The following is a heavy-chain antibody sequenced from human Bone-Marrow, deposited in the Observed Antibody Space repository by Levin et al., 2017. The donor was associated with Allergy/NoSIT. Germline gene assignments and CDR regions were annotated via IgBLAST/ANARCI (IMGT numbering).Heavy chain of an antibody. CDR2: INSDGSST. CDR1: GFTFRSYW. J-gene: IGHJ6*02. CDR3: VRPMSIAAAGHYYYGMDV. Sequence: ASVKVSCAASGFTFRSYWMHWVRQAPGKGLVWVSRINSDGSSTSYADSVKGRFTISRDNAKNTLYLQMNSLRAEDTAVYYCVRPMSIAAAGHYYYGMDVWGQGTTVTVSS. V-gene: IGHV3-74*01. D-gene: IGHD6-13*01.